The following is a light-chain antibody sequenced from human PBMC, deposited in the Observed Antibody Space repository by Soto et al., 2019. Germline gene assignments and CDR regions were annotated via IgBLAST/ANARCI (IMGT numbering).Light chain of an antibody. Sequence: IQMPKYTSNLSASVGDKVTITWRASQTISGWLAWYQQRPGKAPNLLIFDASTLESGVPSRFSGSGSGTTFTLTISSLQSDDFATYYCLQYNGYYRTFGQGTKADNK. V-gene: IGKV1-5*01. J-gene: IGKJ1*01. CDR2: DAS. CDR3: LQYNGYYRT. CDR1: QTISGW.